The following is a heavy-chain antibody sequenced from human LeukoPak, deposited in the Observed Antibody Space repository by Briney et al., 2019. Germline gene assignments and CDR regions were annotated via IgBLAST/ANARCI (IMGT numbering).Heavy chain of an antibody. V-gene: IGHV1-2*02. CDR1: GYTFTGDY. J-gene: IGHJ4*02. CDR3: ASLNYYDSSGYRRDY. D-gene: IGHD3-22*01. Sequence: ASVKVSCKASGYTFTGDYMHWVRQAPGQGLEWMGWINPNSGGTNYAQKFQGRVTMTRDTSISTAYMELSRLRSDDTAVYYCASLNYYDSSGYRRDYWGQGTLVTVST. CDR2: INPNSGGT.